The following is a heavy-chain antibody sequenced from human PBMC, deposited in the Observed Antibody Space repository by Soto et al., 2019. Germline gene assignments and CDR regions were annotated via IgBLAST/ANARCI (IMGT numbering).Heavy chain of an antibody. J-gene: IGHJ4*02. CDR3: ARRLGGFDS. D-gene: IGHD3-16*01. CDR2: IYNSGTT. V-gene: IGHV4-59*08. CDR1: GGSISSYS. Sequence: QVQLQESGPGLVRPSETLSLTCTVSGGSISSYSWSWIRQPPGKGLEWIGYIYNSGTTNYNPSLKMRVTLGVVASKKQISLRLRSVTAADTAVHYCARRLGGFDSWGQGTLVTVSS.